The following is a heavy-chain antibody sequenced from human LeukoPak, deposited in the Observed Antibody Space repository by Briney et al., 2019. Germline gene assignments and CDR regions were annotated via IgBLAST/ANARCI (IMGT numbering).Heavy chain of an antibody. CDR3: ARVGFGVIIPPYAFDI. CDR1: GGSISSGDYY. J-gene: IGHJ3*02. D-gene: IGHD3-3*01. V-gene: IGHV4-30-4*08. Sequence: PSETLSLTCTVSGGSISSGDYYWSWIRQPPGKGLEWIGYIYYSGSTYYNPSPKSRITISVDTSKNQFSLKLTSVTAADTAVYYCARVGFGVIIPPYAFDIWGQGTMVTVSS. CDR2: IYYSGST.